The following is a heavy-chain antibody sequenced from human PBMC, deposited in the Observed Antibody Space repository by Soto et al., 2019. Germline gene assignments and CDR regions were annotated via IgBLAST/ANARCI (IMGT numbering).Heavy chain of an antibody. Sequence: PSETLSLTXAVYGGSFSGYYWSWIRQPPGKGLEWIGEINHSGSTNYNPSLKSRVTISVDTSKNQFSLKLSSVTAADTAVYYCARLRSRIWFGELSHPFDYWGQGTLVTVSS. V-gene: IGHV4-34*01. J-gene: IGHJ4*02. CDR2: INHSGST. CDR1: GGSFSGYY. CDR3: ARLRSRIWFGELSHPFDY. D-gene: IGHD3-10*01.